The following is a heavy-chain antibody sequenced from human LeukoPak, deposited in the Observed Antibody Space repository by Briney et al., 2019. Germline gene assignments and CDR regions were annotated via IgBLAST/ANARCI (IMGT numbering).Heavy chain of an antibody. J-gene: IGHJ4*02. V-gene: IGHV4-59*01. CDR3: TRVVNGGHFDY. Sequence: SETLSLTCSVSGASINDYYWTWIRQPPGKGLEWIGYVYHTGTSGYHPSLKSRVTMSLDTSKNQVSLKLSSVTAADTAVYFCTRVVNGGHFDYWGQGTLVTVSS. D-gene: IGHD2-8*01. CDR2: VYHTGTS. CDR1: GASINDYY.